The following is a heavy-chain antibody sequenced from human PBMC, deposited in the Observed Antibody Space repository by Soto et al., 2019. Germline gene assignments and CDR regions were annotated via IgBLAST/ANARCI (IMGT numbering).Heavy chain of an antibody. D-gene: IGHD2-21*01. V-gene: IGHV3-74*01. CDR3: ASLLASTGAFDI. CDR1: GFTFSSYW. CDR2: INSDGSST. Sequence: EVQLVESGGGLVQPGGSLRLSCAASGFTFSSYWMHWVRQAPGKGLVWVSRINSDGSSTSYADSVKGRFTISRDNAKNTLYLQTNSLRAEDTAVYYCASLLASTGAFDIWGQGTMVIVSS. J-gene: IGHJ3*02.